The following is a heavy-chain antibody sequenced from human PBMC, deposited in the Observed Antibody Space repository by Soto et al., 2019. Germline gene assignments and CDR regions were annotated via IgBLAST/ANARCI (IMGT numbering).Heavy chain of an antibody. Sequence: SETLSLTCTVSGGSISSGGYYWSWIRQHPGKGLEWIGYIYYSGSTYYNPSLKSRVTISVDTSKNQFSLKLSSVTAADTAVYYCARVSYGGNSGRQLMGYYYYGMDVWGQGTTVTVSS. V-gene: IGHV4-31*03. CDR2: IYYSGST. J-gene: IGHJ6*02. CDR3: ARVSYGGNSGRQLMGYYYYGMDV. D-gene: IGHD4-17*01. CDR1: GGSISSGGYY.